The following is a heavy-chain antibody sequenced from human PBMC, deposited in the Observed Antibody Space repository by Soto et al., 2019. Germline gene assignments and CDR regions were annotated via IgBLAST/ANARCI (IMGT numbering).Heavy chain of an antibody. CDR1: GGTFSSYA. V-gene: IGHV1-69*01. J-gene: IGHJ4*02. Sequence: VQLVQSGAEVKKPGSSVKVSCKASGGTFSSYAISWVRQAPGQGLEWMGGIIPIFGTANYAQKFQGRVTITADESTSTAYMELSSLRSEDTAVYYCARDGPYYYDSSGYYPFDYWGQGTLVTVSS. CDR3: ARDGPYYYDSSGYYPFDY. CDR2: IIPIFGTA. D-gene: IGHD3-22*01.